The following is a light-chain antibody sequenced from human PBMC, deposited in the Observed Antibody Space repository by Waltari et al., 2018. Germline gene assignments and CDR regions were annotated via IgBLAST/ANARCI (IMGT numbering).Light chain of an antibody. V-gene: IGKV2-28*01. J-gene: IGKJ2*01. CDR3: MQILQPART. CDR2: LGS. CDR1: QSLLHSNGYNY. Sequence: DILMTQSPLSLPVTPGEPASISCRSSQSLLHSNGYNYLDWYLQKPGQSPQVRIYLGSNRASGVPDRFSGSGSGTDFTLNISRVEAEDVGVYYCMQILQPARTFG.